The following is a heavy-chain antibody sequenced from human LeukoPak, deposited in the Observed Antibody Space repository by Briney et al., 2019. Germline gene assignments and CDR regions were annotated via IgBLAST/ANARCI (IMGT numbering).Heavy chain of an antibody. CDR3: AREQADCSGGSCYGVLDY. CDR2: IIPIFGTA. Sequence: SVKVSCKASGGTFSSYAISWVRQAPGQGLEWMGGIIPIFGTANYAQKFQGRVTITADESTSTACMELSSLRSEDTAVYYCAREQADCSGGSCYGVLDYWGQGTLVTVSS. J-gene: IGHJ4*02. D-gene: IGHD2-15*01. V-gene: IGHV1-69*13. CDR1: GGTFSSYA.